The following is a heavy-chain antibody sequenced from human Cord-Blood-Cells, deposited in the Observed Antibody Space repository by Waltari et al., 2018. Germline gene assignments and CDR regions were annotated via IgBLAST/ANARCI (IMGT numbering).Heavy chain of an antibody. CDR2: IYHSGST. CDR1: GYSISSGYY. V-gene: IGHV4-38-2*02. Sequence: QVQLQESGPGLVKPSETLSLTCTVSGYSISSGYYWGWIRQPPGKGLEWIGSIYHSGSTYYTPSLKSRVTISVDTSKNQFSLKLSSVTAADTAVYYCARPLKLDAFDIWGQGTMVTVSS. CDR3: ARPLKLDAFDI. J-gene: IGHJ3*02.